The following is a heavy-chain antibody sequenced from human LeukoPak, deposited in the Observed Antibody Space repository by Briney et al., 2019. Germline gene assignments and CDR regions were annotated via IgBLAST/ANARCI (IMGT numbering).Heavy chain of an antibody. CDR3: ATQVYDVSGSYQSDY. Sequence: ASVKVSCKVSGYTLTKLSMHWVRQAPGKGLEWMGGFDPEDGETIYAQKFQGRVTMTEDTSTDTAYMELSSLRSEDTAVYYCATQVYDVSGSYQSDYWGQGTLVTVSS. V-gene: IGHV1-24*01. J-gene: IGHJ4*02. CDR1: GYTLTKLS. D-gene: IGHD1-26*01. CDR2: FDPEDGET.